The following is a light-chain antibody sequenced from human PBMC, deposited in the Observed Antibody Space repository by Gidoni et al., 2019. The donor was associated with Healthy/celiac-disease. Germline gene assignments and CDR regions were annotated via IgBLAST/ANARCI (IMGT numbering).Light chain of an antibody. CDR1: QSVSSY. V-gene: IGKV3-11*01. CDR3: QQRSNWPPLT. CDR2: DAS. J-gene: IGKJ4*01. Sequence: ELVLTPSPAPLSLSPGERATLSCRASQSVSSYLSWYQQKPGQAPRLLIYDASNRATGIPARFSGSGAGTDFTLTISSREPEDFAVYYCQQRSNWPPLTFGGGTKVEIK.